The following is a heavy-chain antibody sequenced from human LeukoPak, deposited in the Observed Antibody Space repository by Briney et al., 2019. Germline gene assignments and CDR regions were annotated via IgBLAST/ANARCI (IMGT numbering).Heavy chain of an antibody. CDR1: GYSFTSYW. V-gene: IGHV5-51*01. Sequence: GESLKISCKGSGYSFTSYWIGWVRQMPGKGLEWMGIIYPGDSDTRYSPSFQGQVTISADKSISTAYLQWSSLKASDTAMYYCARQYRRYSSGWSNGAFDIWGQGTMVTVSS. CDR3: ARQYRRYSSGWSNGAFDI. D-gene: IGHD6-19*01. J-gene: IGHJ3*02. CDR2: IYPGDSDT.